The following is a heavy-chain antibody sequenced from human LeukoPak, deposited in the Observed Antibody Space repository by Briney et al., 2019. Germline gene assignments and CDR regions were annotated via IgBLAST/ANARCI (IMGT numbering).Heavy chain of an antibody. V-gene: IGHV4-34*01. CDR2: INHRGST. J-gene: IGHJ4*02. D-gene: IGHD6-13*01. CDR3: AIHVYSSSWPSFDY. CDR1: GGSFSGYY. Sequence: PSETLSLTCAVYGGSFSGYYWSWISQPPGKGLEWIGEINHRGSTNYNPSLKTRVTISVDTSKNHFSLKLSSVTAADTAVYYCAIHVYSSSWPSFDYWGQGTLVTVSS.